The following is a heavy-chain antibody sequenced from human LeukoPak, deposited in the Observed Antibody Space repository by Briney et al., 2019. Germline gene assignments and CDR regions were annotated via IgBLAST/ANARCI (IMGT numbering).Heavy chain of an antibody. CDR3: AKVTWSSSGSDS. J-gene: IGHJ4*02. Sequence: GGSVRLSCAASGFTFSSYDMSWVRQAPGKGREWVSGINKSGGGTYYADSVKGRFTMSRDNSKNTLFLQMNSLRAEETAVYYCAKVTWSSSGSDSWGQGTLVTVSS. CDR2: INKSGGGT. V-gene: IGHV3-23*01. D-gene: IGHD6-19*01. CDR1: GFTFSSYD.